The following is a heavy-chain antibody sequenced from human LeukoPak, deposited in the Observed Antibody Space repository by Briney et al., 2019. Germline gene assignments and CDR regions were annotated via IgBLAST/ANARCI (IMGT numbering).Heavy chain of an antibody. Sequence: SETLSLTCAVYGGSFSGYYWSWIRQPPGKGLEWIGEINPSGTTNYNPSLKSRVTISVDTSKNQFSLKLSSVTAADTAVYYCARVDSTQTFPFDSWGQGTLVTVSS. CDR1: GGSFSGYY. V-gene: IGHV4-34*01. D-gene: IGHD2-2*01. CDR3: ARVDSTQTFPFDS. J-gene: IGHJ4*02. CDR2: INPSGTT.